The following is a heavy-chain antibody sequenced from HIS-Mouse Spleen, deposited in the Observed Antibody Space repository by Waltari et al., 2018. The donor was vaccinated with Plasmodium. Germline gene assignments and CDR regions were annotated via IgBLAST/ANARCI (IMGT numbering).Heavy chain of an antibody. D-gene: IGHD3-3*01. CDR3: ARVVTIFGVVIDY. CDR1: GFTFSSYN. J-gene: IGHJ4*02. Sequence: EVQLVESGGGLVQPGGSLRLSCAASGFTFSSYNMHWVRQAPGKALEWVSYISSSSSTIYYADSVKGRFTISRDNAKNSLYLQMNSLRDEDTAVYYCARVVTIFGVVIDYWGQGTLVTVSS. V-gene: IGHV3-48*02. CDR2: ISSSSSTI.